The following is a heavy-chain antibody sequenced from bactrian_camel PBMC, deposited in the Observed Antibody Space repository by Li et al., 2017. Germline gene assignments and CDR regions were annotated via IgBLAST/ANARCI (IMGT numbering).Heavy chain of an antibody. V-gene: IGHV3S6*01. J-gene: IGHJ6*01. D-gene: IGHD1*01. Sequence: HVQLVESGGGSVQSGGSLTLSCEASGDTYNVGCLGWFRQIPDKEREGVAGIDSVGGAVDIADPVKGRFTTSKENANNTLYLQMNMLEPEDTAMYYCAADDPDVLAPCTLNTPDFGVWGQGTQVTVS. CDR1: GDTYNVGC. CDR2: IDSVGGAV. CDR3: AADDPDVLAPCTLNTPDFGV.